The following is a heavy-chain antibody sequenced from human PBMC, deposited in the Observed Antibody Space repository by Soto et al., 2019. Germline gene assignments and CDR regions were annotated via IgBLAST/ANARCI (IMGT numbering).Heavy chain of an antibody. CDR1: GYSFTSYW. V-gene: IGHV5-10-1*01. Sequence: GASLKISCKGSGYSFTSYWISWVRQMPGKGLEWMGRIDPSDSYTNYSPSFQGYVTISADKSISTAYLQWSSLKASDTAMYYCARHQPEYSSGWLDVFDIWGQGTMVTVSS. J-gene: IGHJ3*02. D-gene: IGHD6-19*01. CDR2: IDPSDSYT. CDR3: ARHQPEYSSGWLDVFDI.